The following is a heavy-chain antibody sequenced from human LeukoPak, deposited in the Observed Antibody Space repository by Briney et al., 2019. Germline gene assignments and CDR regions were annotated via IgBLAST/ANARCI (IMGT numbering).Heavy chain of an antibody. D-gene: IGHD3-9*01. J-gene: IGHJ4*02. CDR1: GGSISSYY. V-gene: IGHV3-23*01. CDR2: ISGSGGST. Sequence: QPSETLSLTCTVSGGSISSYYWSWVRQAPGKGLEWVSAISGSGGSTYYADSVKGRFTISRDNSKNTLYLQMNSLRAEDTAVYYCAKDKYDILTGSFDYWGQGTLVTVSS. CDR3: AKDKYDILTGSFDY.